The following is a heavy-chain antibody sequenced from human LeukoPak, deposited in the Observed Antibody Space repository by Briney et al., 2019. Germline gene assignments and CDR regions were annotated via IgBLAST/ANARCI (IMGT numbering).Heavy chain of an antibody. D-gene: IGHD4-23*01. Sequence: PGGSLRLSCAASGFTFDDYAMHWVRQAPGKGLEWVAVISYDGSNKYYADSVKGRFTISRDNSKNTLYLQMNSLRAEDTAVYYCARGARKGDDYGGFFDYWGQGTLVPISS. V-gene: IGHV3-30*04. J-gene: IGHJ4*02. CDR1: GFTFDDYA. CDR3: ARGARKGDDYGGFFDY. CDR2: ISYDGSNK.